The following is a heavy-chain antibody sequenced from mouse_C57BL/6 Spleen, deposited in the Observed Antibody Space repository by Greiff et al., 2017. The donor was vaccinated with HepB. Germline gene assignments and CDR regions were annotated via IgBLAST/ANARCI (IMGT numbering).Heavy chain of an antibody. Sequence: QVQLQQPGAELVRPGTSVKLSCKASGYTFTSYWMHWVKQRPGQGLEWIGVIDPSDSYTNYNQKFKGKATLTVDTSSSTAYMQLSSLTSEDSAVYYCARGGYRGYDGYVDVWGTGTTVTVSS. V-gene: IGHV1-59*01. CDR1: GYTFTSYW. CDR3: ARGGYRGYDGYVDV. CDR2: IDPSDSYT. J-gene: IGHJ1*03. D-gene: IGHD2-2*01.